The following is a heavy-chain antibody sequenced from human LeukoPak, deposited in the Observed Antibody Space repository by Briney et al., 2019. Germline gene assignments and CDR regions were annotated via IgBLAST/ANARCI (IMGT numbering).Heavy chain of an antibody. D-gene: IGHD3-3*01. CDR1: GYTFTSYD. CDR2: MNPNSGNT. V-gene: IGHV1-8*01. Sequence: ASVTVSCKASGYTFTSYDINWVRQAAGQGLEWMGWMNPNSGNTGYAQKFQGRVTMTRNTSISTAYMELSSLRSEDTAVYYCARGRYYDFWSGYYDEGWFDPWGQGTLVTVSS. CDR3: ARGRYYDFWSGYYDEGWFDP. J-gene: IGHJ5*02.